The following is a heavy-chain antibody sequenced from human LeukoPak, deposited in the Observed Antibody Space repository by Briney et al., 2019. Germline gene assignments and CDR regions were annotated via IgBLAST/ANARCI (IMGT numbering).Heavy chain of an antibody. CDR3: ARGRDIVVVPYYYYYMDV. Sequence: SVKVSCKASGGTFSSYAISWVRQAPGQGLEWMGGIIPIFGTANYAQKFQGRVTITADESTSTAYMALSSLRSEDPAVYYGARGRDIVVVPYYYYYMDVWGKGTTVTVSS. CDR2: IIPIFGTA. CDR1: GGTFSSYA. J-gene: IGHJ6*03. D-gene: IGHD2-2*01. V-gene: IGHV1-69*13.